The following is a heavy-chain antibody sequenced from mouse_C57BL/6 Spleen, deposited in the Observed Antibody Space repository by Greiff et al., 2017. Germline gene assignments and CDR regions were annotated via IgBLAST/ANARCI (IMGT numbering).Heavy chain of an antibody. V-gene: IGHV1-80*01. J-gene: IGHJ1*03. CDR3: ARKDCGSNYWYFDV. CDR2: IYPGDGDT. Sequence: QVQLKQSGAELVKPGASVKISCKASGYAFSSYWMNWVKQRPGKGLEWIGQIYPGDGDTNYNGKFKGKATLTADKSSSTAYMQLSSLTSEDSAVYFCARKDCGSNYWYFDVWGTGTTVTVSS. D-gene: IGHD1-1*01. CDR1: GYAFSSYW.